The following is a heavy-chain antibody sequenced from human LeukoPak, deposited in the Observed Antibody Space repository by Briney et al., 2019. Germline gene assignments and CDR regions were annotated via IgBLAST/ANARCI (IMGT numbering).Heavy chain of an antibody. CDR1: GGSISSSSYY. CDR2: IYYSGST. Sequence: PSETLSLTCTVSGGSISSSSYYWGWIRQPPGKGLEWIGSIYYSGSTYYNPSLKSRVTISVDTSKNQFSLKLSSVTAADTAVYYCARANTLYYYDSSGLFDYWGQGTLVTVSS. D-gene: IGHD3-22*01. V-gene: IGHV4-39*07. CDR3: ARANTLYYYDSSGLFDY. J-gene: IGHJ4*02.